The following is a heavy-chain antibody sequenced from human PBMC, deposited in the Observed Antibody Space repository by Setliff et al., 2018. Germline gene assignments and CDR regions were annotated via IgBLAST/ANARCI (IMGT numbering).Heavy chain of an antibody. Sequence: SETLSLTCSVSGGSISSGSYYWGWIRQSPGKGLEWIGRILFSGDTYYNPSLNSRVTISADTSKNQFSLNLSSVTAADTAVYYCARDNRARHYMDVWGKGTTVTVSS. V-gene: IGHV4-39*07. J-gene: IGHJ6*03. CDR2: ILFSGDT. CDR3: ARDNRARHYMDV. CDR1: GGSISSGSYY. D-gene: IGHD3-10*01.